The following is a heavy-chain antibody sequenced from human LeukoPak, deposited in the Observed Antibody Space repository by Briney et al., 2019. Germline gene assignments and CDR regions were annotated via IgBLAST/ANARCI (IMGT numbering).Heavy chain of an antibody. J-gene: IGHJ5*02. Sequence: ASVKVSCKASGYTFTGYYMHWVRQAPGQGLEWMGWINPNSGGTNYAQKFQGRVTITADESTSTAYMELSSLRSEDTAVYYCARDDSQQLAPWGQGTLVTVSS. V-gene: IGHV1-2*02. CDR1: GYTFTGYY. CDR3: ARDDSQQLAP. D-gene: IGHD6-13*01. CDR2: INPNSGGT.